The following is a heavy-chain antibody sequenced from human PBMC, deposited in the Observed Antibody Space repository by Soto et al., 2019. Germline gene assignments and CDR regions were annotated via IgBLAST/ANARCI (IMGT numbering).Heavy chain of an antibody. CDR3: AKDRAYPRDYFHY. V-gene: IGHV3-23*01. J-gene: IGHJ4*02. CDR1: GFTFSSYA. CDR2: ISVNGLGI. Sequence: GGSLRLSCATSGFTFSSYAMSWVRQAPGKGLEWVSAISVNGLGIYYADSVRGRFTISRDNSKNTVFLHMDSLRAEDTAVYYCAKDRAYPRDYFHYWGQGTLVTVSS.